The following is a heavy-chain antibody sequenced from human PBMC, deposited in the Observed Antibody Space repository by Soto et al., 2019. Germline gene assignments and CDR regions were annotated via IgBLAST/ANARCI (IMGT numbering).Heavy chain of an antibody. CDR2: ISWNSGSI. J-gene: IGHJ4*02. CDR1: GFTFDDYA. CDR3: AKADYSGSYVGFDY. D-gene: IGHD1-26*01. V-gene: IGHV3-9*01. Sequence: EVQLVESGGGLVQPGRSLRLSCAASGFTFDDYAMHWVRQAPGKGLEWVSGISWNSGSIGYADSVKGRFTISRDNVKNSLYLPMYSLRAEDTALYYCAKADYSGSYVGFDYWGQGTLVTVSS.